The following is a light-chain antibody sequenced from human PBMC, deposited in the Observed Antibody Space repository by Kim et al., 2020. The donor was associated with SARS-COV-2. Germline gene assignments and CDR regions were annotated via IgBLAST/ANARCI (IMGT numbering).Light chain of an antibody. Sequence: EIVLTQSPGPLSLSPGEGATLSCRASQSVANNYLAWYQQKPGQAPRLLIRIASSRATGIPDRFSGRGSGTDFTLTITRLEPEDFAVYYCQHYGSSPFTFGQGTKLEI. J-gene: IGKJ2*01. V-gene: IGKV3-20*01. CDR2: IAS. CDR1: QSVANNY. CDR3: QHYGSSPFT.